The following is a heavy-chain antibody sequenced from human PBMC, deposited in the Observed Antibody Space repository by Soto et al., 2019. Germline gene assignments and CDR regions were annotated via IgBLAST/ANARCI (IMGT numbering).Heavy chain of an antibody. CDR1: GGSISSYY. J-gene: IGHJ4*02. V-gene: IGHV4-59*01. CDR2: IYYSGST. Sequence: SETLSLTCTVSGGSISSYYWSWIRQPPGKGLEWIGYIYYSGSTNYNPSLKSRVTISVDTSKNQFSLKLSSVTAADTAVYYCARDLFSGGRQNFDYWGQGTLVTVSS. D-gene: IGHD2-15*01. CDR3: ARDLFSGGRQNFDY.